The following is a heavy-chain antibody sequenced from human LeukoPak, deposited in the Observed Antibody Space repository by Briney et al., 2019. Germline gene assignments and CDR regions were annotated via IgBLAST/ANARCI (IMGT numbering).Heavy chain of an antibody. J-gene: IGHJ4*02. CDR3: ARDLIYSGYVPLGY. D-gene: IGHD5-12*01. V-gene: IGHV1-69*04. Sequence: SVKVSCKASGGTFSSYAISWVRQAPGQGLEWMGRIIPILGIANYAQKFQGRVTITADKSTSTAYMELSSLRSEDTAVYYCARDLIYSGYVPLGYWGQGTLATVSS. CDR1: GGTFSSYA. CDR2: IIPILGIA.